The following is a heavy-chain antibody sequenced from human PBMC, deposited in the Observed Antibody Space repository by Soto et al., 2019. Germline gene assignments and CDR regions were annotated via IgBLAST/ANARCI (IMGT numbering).Heavy chain of an antibody. J-gene: IGHJ6*02. Sequence: EVQLVASGGGLVQPGESLRLSCAASEFTFDDYAMHWVRQAPGKGLEWVSGITWSDSSRGYADSVKGRFTISRDNAKKSLYLQMDSLRVEDTALYYCVNDKVESGMDVWGQGTTVTVSS. V-gene: IGHV3-9*01. CDR3: VNDKVESGMDV. CDR1: EFTFDDYA. CDR2: ITWSDSSR.